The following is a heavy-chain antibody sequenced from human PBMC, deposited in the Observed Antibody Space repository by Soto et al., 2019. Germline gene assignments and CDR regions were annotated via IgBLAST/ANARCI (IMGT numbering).Heavy chain of an antibody. Sequence: EVHLVESGGGLVQPGGSLRLSCAASGFTFSTYEMNWVRQAPGKGLEWVSYISSSGSTRYYADSVKGRFTISRDNAKNSLYLQMNSLRAEDTAVYYCAKSERDFWSSGYYTGWFDPWGQGTLVTVSS. CDR2: ISSSGSTR. D-gene: IGHD3-22*01. V-gene: IGHV3-48*03. CDR1: GFTFSTYE. J-gene: IGHJ5*02. CDR3: AKSERDFWSSGYYTGWFDP.